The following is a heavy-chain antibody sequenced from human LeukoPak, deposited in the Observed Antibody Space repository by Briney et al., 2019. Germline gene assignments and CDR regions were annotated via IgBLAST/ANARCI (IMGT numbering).Heavy chain of an antibody. CDR1: GFSFSSYA. Sequence: GGSLRLSCAAPGFSFSSYAMTWARQAPVKGLEWVSAISGDGTRTYYADSVKGRFTISRDNSKNTLYLEMSSLRVEDTAIYYCAKWPEGAMDYFDYWGQGTLVTVSS. V-gene: IGHV3-23*01. D-gene: IGHD3-16*01. CDR2: ISGDGTRT. CDR3: AKWPEGAMDYFDY. J-gene: IGHJ4*02.